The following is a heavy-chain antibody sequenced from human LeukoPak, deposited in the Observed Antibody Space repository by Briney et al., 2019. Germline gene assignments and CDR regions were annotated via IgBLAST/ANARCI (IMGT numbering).Heavy chain of an antibody. CDR2: MNPNSGNT. V-gene: IGHV1-8*02. Sequence: ASVKVSCKASGYTFTSYGISWVRQAPGQGLEWMGWMNPNSGNTGYAQKFQGRVTMTRNTSISTAYMELSSLRSEDTAVYYCARGFYYGSGSYYMDVWGKGTTVTISS. CDR1: GYTFTSYG. J-gene: IGHJ6*03. CDR3: ARGFYYGSGSYYMDV. D-gene: IGHD3-10*01.